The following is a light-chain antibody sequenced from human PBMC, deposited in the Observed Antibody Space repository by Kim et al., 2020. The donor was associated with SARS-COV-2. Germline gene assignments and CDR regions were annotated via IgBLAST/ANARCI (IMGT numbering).Light chain of an antibody. CDR1: SSDVGDYNY. J-gene: IGLJ1*01. V-gene: IGLV2-14*03. Sequence: GLSGTITCTGTSSDVGDYNYVSWYQQHPGEAPKLIIYDVTNRPSGVSHRFSASKSGNTASLSISGLRAEDEADYYCASYASATTRVFGSGTKVTVL. CDR3: ASYASATTRV. CDR2: DVT.